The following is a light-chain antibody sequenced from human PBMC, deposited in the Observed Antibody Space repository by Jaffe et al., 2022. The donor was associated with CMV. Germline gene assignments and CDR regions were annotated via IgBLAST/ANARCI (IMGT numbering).Light chain of an antibody. CDR1: QSVGRAY. V-gene: IGKV3-20*01. CDR2: ATS. Sequence: IVLTQSPVTLSLSPGDGATLSCRASQSVGRAYLHWYQQKPGQAPRLLIYATSNRAAGIPDRFSGGGSGTDFTLTISRLGPEDFAVYYCQQYDGISRFSFGPGTKVDIK. CDR3: QQYDGISRFS. J-gene: IGKJ3*01.